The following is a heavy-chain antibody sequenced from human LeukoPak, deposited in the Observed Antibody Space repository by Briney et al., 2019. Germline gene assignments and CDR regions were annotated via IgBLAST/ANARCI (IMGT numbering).Heavy chain of an antibody. Sequence: SETLSLTCTVSGDSNANYYWFWIGQPPGKGLELIGYISSSGSTNNSPSLKSRVSISVDASRKRYFLDLKSVTAADTAVYFCARGRYYDFWSGSYTGGYYYMDVWGKGTTVIVS. CDR2: ISSSGST. D-gene: IGHD3-3*01. J-gene: IGHJ6*03. V-gene: IGHV4-59*01. CDR3: ARGRYYDFWSGSYTGGYYYMDV. CDR1: GDSNANYY.